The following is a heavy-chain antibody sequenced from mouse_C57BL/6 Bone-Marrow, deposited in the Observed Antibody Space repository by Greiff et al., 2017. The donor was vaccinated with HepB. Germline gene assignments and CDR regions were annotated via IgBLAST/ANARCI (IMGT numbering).Heavy chain of an antibody. Sequence: VQLQQSGAELVRPGASVTLSCKASGYTFTDYEMHWVKQTPVHGLEWIGAIDPETGGTAYNQKFKGKAILTADKSSSTAYMELRSLTSEDSAVYYCTRRGTVVATYWYFDVWGTGTTVTVSS. J-gene: IGHJ1*03. CDR2: IDPETGGT. D-gene: IGHD1-1*01. CDR1: GYTFTDYE. CDR3: TRRGTVVATYWYFDV. V-gene: IGHV1-15*01.